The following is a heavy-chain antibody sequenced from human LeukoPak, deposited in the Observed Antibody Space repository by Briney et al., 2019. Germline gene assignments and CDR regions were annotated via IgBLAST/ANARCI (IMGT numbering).Heavy chain of an antibody. CDR2: IYPGDSDT. Sequence: GESLKISCKGSGYSFTSSWIGWVRQMPGKGLEWVGIIYPGDSDTRYSPSFQGQVTISADKSITTAYLQWSSLKASDTAMYYCARRHHEWELLDYWGQGTLVTDSS. J-gene: IGHJ4*02. D-gene: IGHD1-26*01. V-gene: IGHV5-51*01. CDR1: GYSFTSSW. CDR3: ARRHHEWELLDY.